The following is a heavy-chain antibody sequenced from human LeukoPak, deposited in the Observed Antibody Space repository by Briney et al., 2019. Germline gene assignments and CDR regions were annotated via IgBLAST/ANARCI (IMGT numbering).Heavy chain of an antibody. CDR2: INSDGSST. CDR1: GFTFSSYW. J-gene: IGHJ4*02. V-gene: IGHV3-74*01. Sequence: GGSLRLSCAASGFTFSSYWMHWVRQAPGKGLVWVSRINSDGSSTSYADSVKGRFTIPRDNAKNTLYLQMNSLRAEDTAVYYCTRGGNGYYFDYWGQGTLVTVSS. D-gene: IGHD4-23*01. CDR3: TRGGNGYYFDY.